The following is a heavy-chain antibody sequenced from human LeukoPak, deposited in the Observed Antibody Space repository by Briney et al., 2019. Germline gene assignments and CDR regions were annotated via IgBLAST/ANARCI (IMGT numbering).Heavy chain of an antibody. Sequence: GGSLRLSCAASGFTFSSYGMHWVHQAPGKGLEWVAFIRYDGSNKYYADSVKGRFTISRDNSKNTLYLQMNSLRAEDTAVYYCAKDLETAAIWFGVYFQHWGQGTLVTVSS. J-gene: IGHJ1*01. D-gene: IGHD3-10*01. CDR3: AKDLETAAIWFGVYFQH. CDR1: GFTFSSYG. V-gene: IGHV3-30*02. CDR2: IRYDGSNK.